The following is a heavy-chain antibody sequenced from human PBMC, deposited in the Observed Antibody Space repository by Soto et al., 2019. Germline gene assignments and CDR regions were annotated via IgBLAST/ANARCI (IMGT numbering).Heavy chain of an antibody. D-gene: IGHD2-15*01. V-gene: IGHV3-30-3*01. Sequence: QVQLVESGGGVVQPGRSLRLSCAGSGFTFSSYVMHWVRQAPGKGLEWVAIISYDGNNKYYADSVKGRFTISRDNSKNTLYLQMNSLRAEDTAVYYCARAGCDGGSCYTLVGLRYGMDVWGQGTTATVSS. CDR2: ISYDGNNK. CDR3: ARAGCDGGSCYTLVGLRYGMDV. CDR1: GFTFSSYV. J-gene: IGHJ6*02.